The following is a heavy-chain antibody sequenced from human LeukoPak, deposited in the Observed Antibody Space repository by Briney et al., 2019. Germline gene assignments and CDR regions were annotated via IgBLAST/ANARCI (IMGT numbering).Heavy chain of an antibody. CDR1: GFTFSSYS. J-gene: IGHJ4*02. V-gene: IGHV3-48*04. D-gene: IGHD3-22*01. CDR3: ARDGYYDRQLDY. CDR2: ISSSSSSTI. Sequence: GGSLRLSCAASGFTFSSYSMNWVRQAPGKGLEWVSYISSSSSSTIFYAESVKGRFTISRDNAKNSLDLQMNSLRAEDTAVYYCARDGYYDRQLDYWGQGTLVTVSS.